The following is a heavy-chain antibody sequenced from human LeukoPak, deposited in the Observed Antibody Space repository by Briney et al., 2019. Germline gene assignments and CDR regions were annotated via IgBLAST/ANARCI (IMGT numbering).Heavy chain of an antibody. V-gene: IGHV3-66*03. D-gene: IGHD6-13*01. J-gene: IGHJ4*02. CDR3: ARESLPWESSSWLDY. CDR1: GFTVSSNY. Sequence: RGGSLRLSCAASGFTVSSNYMSWVRQAPGKGLQRVSVIYDSGSTYYADSVKGRFTISRDNSKNTLYLQMNSLRAEDTAVYYCARESLPWESSSWLDYWGQGTLVIVSS. CDR2: IYDSGST.